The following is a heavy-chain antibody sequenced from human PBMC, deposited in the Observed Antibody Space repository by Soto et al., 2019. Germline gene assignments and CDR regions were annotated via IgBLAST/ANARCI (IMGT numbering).Heavy chain of an antibody. CDR3: TTGPPDDYTPRGPVDY. J-gene: IGHJ4*02. CDR2: IKSKTDGGTT. V-gene: IGHV3-15*01. D-gene: IGHD4-4*01. Sequence: GGSLRLSCAASGFTFSNAWMSWVRQAPGKGLEWVGRIKSKTDGGTTDYAAPVKGRFTISRDDSKNALYLQMNSLKTEDTAVYYCTTGPPDDYTPRGPVDYWGQGTLVTVSS. CDR1: GFTFSNAW.